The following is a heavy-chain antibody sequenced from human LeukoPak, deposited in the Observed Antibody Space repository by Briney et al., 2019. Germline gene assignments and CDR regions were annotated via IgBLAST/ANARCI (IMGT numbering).Heavy chain of an antibody. V-gene: IGHV4-59*01. D-gene: IGHD6-19*01. Sequence: SETLSLTCSVSGGSIKSYYWSWIRQPPGKGLEWIGYIYYSGSTNYNPSLKSRVTISVDTSKDQFSLKLSSVTAADTAVYYCARAHNSGWLNFDYWGQGTLVTVSS. J-gene: IGHJ4*02. CDR3: ARAHNSGWLNFDY. CDR1: GGSIKSYY. CDR2: IYYSGST.